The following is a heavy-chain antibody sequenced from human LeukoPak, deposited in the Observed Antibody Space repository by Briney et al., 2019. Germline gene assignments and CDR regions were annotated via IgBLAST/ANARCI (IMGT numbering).Heavy chain of an antibody. D-gene: IGHD2-15*01. CDR1: GGSISSDY. CDR2: IYYSGNT. Sequence: SETLSLTCIVSGGSISSDYWSWIRQPPGKGLEWIGYIYYSGNTNYNPSLKSRVTMSVDTSRNQFSLKLTSVTAADTAVYYCVRCSGGNIYFPAWGQGTLVTVSS. CDR3: VRCSGGNIYFPA. V-gene: IGHV4-59*01. J-gene: IGHJ5*02.